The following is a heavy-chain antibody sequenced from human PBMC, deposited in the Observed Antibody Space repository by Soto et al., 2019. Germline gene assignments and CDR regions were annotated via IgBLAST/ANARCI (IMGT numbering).Heavy chain of an antibody. CDR1: GFTFSSYG. CDR3: AKVPHGLRGYFDY. J-gene: IGHJ4*02. CDR2: ISYDGSNK. D-gene: IGHD4-17*01. Sequence: QVQLVESGGGVVQPGRSLRLSCAASGFTFSSYGMHWVRQAPGKGLEWVAVISYDGSNKYYADSVKGRFTISRDNSKNTLYLQMNSLRAEDTAVYYCAKVPHGLRGYFDYWGQGTLVTVSS. V-gene: IGHV3-30*18.